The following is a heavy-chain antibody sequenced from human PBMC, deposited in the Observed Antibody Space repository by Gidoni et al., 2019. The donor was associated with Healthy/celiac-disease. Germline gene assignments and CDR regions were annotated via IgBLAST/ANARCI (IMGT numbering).Heavy chain of an antibody. CDR2: MSGSGGST. D-gene: IGHD2-15*01. CDR3: ANLCSGGSCYKDAFDI. V-gene: IGHV3-23*01. Sequence: EVQLLESGGGLVQPGGSLRLSCAAAVFTFSSYAMSWVRQAPGKGLEGVSAMSGSGGSTDYAESVKGRFTSSRDNSKNTLYLQMNSLRDEDTAVYYCANLCSGGSCYKDAFDIWGQGTMVTVSS. CDR1: VFTFSSYA. J-gene: IGHJ3*02.